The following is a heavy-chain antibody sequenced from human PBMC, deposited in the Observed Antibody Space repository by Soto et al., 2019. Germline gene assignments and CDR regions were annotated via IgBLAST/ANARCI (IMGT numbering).Heavy chain of an antibody. D-gene: IGHD3-3*01. J-gene: IGHJ6*02. Sequence: QVQLVESGGGVVQPGRSLRLSCAASGFTFSSYGMHWVRQAPGKGLEWVAVIWYDGSNKYYADSVKGRFTISRDNSKNMLXXQMNSLRAEDTAVYYCARDPAYYDFWSGPSYGMDVWGQGNTVTVSS. V-gene: IGHV3-33*01. CDR3: ARDPAYYDFWSGPSYGMDV. CDR2: IWYDGSNK. CDR1: GFTFSSYG.